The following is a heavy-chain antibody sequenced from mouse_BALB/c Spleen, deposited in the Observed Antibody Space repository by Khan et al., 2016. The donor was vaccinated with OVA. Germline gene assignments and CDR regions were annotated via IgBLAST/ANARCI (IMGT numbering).Heavy chain of an antibody. CDR1: GYIFTSYW. CDR2: IYPGTDTT. D-gene: IGHD3-3*01. Sequence: QVQLQQSGAELVRPGASVKLSCKTSGYIFTSYWIHWVQQRSGQGLEWLARIYPGTDTTYYNEKFKDKATLTADKSSSTDYMQLSSLKSEDSEVDFCAREEAVYHVDHWGQGTTLTVSS. J-gene: IGHJ2*01. V-gene: IGHV1S132*01. CDR3: AREEAVYHVDH.